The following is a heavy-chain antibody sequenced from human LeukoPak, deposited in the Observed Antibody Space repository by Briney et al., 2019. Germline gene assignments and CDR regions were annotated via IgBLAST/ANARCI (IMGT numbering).Heavy chain of an antibody. CDR2: IYTSGST. V-gene: IGHV4-61*02. D-gene: IGHD2-2*01. J-gene: IGHJ2*01. CDR3: ARETHMYCKSNSCYGYFDL. Sequence: SETLSLTCTVSGGSIYSGTYYWSWIRQPAGKGLEWIGRIYTSGSTNYHPSLKSRVTVSLDISKNQFSLKLSSVTAADTAVYYCARETHMYCKSNSCYGYFDLWGRGTLVTVSS. CDR1: GGSIYSGTYY.